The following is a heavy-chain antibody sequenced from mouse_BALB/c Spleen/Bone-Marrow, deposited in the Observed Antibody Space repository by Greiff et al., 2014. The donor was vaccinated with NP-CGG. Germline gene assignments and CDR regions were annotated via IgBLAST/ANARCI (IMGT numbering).Heavy chain of an antibody. CDR1: GYSFTGYF. CDR3: ARSGYYGSSYFDY. J-gene: IGHJ2*01. V-gene: IGHV1-20*02. CDR2: INPYNGDT. Sequence: EVKLVESGPELVKPGASVKISCKASGYSFTGYFMNWVMQSHGKSLEWIGRINPYNGDTFYNQKFKGKATLTVDKSSSTAHMELRSLASEVSAVYYCARSGYYGSSYFDYWGQGTTLTVSS. D-gene: IGHD1-1*01.